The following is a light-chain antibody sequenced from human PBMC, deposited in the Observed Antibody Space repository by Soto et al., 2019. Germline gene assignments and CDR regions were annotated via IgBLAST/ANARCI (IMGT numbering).Light chain of an antibody. J-gene: IGKJ5*01. V-gene: IGKV3-15*01. Sequence: EIVMTQSPATLSVSPGERATLSCRASQSVSSNLAWYQQKPGRAPRLLIFGASTRATGIPARFSGSGSGTEFTLTIGSLQSEDFAVYYCQQRSNWPPFFGQGTRLEIK. CDR1: QSVSSN. CDR3: QQRSNWPPF. CDR2: GAS.